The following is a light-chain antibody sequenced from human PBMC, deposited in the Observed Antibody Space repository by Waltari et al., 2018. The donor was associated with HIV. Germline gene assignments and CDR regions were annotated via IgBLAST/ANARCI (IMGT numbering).Light chain of an antibody. CDR2: ENY. Sequence: QSLLTQPPSVSAAPGQRVTISCSGCSSNAATRPVSWYQQFPGAAPKLLIFENYRRTTDMPVRFSGSKSRSSAALDITGLQAEDEADYYCGAWDDSLRAGIFGGGTKLSVL. CDR1: SSNAATRP. CDR3: GAWDDSLRAGI. V-gene: IGLV1-51*02. J-gene: IGLJ2*01.